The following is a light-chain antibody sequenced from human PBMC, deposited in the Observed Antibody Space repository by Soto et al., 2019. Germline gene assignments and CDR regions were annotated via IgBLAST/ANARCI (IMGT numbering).Light chain of an antibody. V-gene: IGKV3-15*01. Sequence: EVELTQSPATLSVCPVERVTLSCMASQRVSDKLAWYEQKPGQAPRLLIYGASYRASGIQARFSGSGSGQAFSLTISSLQSEDFAVYYCQQFNNWSRTFGQGTKVEI. CDR1: QRVSDK. CDR3: QQFNNWSRT. CDR2: GAS. J-gene: IGKJ1*01.